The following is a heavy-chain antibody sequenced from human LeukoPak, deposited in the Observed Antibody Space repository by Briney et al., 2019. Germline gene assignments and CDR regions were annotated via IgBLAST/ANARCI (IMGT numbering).Heavy chain of an antibody. V-gene: IGHV3-66*02. D-gene: IGHD3-10*01. CDR2: IYSGGST. J-gene: IGHJ4*02. CDR1: GFTVSSKY. CDR3: ARDRGGPIDY. Sequence: GGALRLSCAASGFTVSSKYMSWGRQAPGKGLEWVSVIYSGGSTYYADSVKGRFTISRDNSKNTLYLQMNSLRAEDTAVYYCARDRGGPIDYWGQGTLVTVSS.